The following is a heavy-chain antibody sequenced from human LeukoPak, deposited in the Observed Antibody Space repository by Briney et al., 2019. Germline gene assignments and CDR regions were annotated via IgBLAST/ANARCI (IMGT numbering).Heavy chain of an antibody. CDR2: IYYSGST. D-gene: IGHD6-13*01. V-gene: IGHV4-31*03. J-gene: IGHJ4*02. CDR3: ARANRGIAAAATGNYFDY. CDR1: GGSISSGGYY. Sequence: SSETLSLTCTVSGGSISSGGYYWSWIRQHPGKGLEWIGYIYYSGSTYYNPSLKSRVTISVDTSKNQFSLKLSSVTAADTAVYYCARANRGIAAAATGNYFDYWGQGTLVTVSS.